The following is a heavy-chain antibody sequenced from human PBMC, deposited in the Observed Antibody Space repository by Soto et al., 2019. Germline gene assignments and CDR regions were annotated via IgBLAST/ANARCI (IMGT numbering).Heavy chain of an antibody. D-gene: IGHD5-18*01. V-gene: IGHV1-69*06. J-gene: IGHJ4*02. CDR2: IIPIFGTA. Sequence: QVQLVQSGAEVKKPGSSVKVSCKPSGGTFSTYSSVWVRQAPGEGLEWMGGIIPIFGTANYAQKFQDRVTITADTSTNTAFMELSSLKSEDTAMYYCASSSVNNYGVGPNYYFDYWGQGTLVTVSS. CDR1: GGTFSTYS. CDR3: ASSSVNNYGVGPNYYFDY.